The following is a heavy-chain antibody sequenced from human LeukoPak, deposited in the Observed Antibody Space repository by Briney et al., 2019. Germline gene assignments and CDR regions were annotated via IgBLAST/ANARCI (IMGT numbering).Heavy chain of an antibody. Sequence: GASVKVSCKASGYTFSSYYMHWVRQAPGQGLEWMGIINPSGGGTSYAQKFQGRVTMTRDTSTSTVYMELSSLRSEDTAVYYCARDRLPAANRENLDYWGQGTLVTVSS. V-gene: IGHV1-46*01. CDR3: ARDRLPAANRENLDY. CDR2: INPSGGGT. J-gene: IGHJ4*02. D-gene: IGHD2-2*01. CDR1: GYTFSSYY.